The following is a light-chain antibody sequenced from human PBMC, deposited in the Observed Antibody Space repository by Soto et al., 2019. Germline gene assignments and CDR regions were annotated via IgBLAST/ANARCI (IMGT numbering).Light chain of an antibody. CDR1: QPISIY. CDR3: LQSSSTPPFT. J-gene: IGKJ3*01. V-gene: IGKV1-39*01. CDR2: AAS. Sequence: DIQMTQSPSSLSASVGDRVTMTCRASQPISIYLNWYQQKPGRAPKILIYAASRLRSGVPSRLSADGSGADFTLTISSLQPEDFATYYCLQSSSTPPFTFGPGTKVDLK.